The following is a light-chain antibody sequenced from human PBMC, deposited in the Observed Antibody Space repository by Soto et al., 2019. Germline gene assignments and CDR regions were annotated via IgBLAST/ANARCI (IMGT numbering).Light chain of an antibody. CDR3: QQYGSSPPLYT. CDR2: VAS. V-gene: IGKV3-20*01. J-gene: IGKJ2*01. Sequence: EIVLTQSPGTLSLSPGERATLSCRASQSVSSSYLAWYQQKPGQAPRLLIYVASSRATGIPDRFSGSGSGTDFTLTIRRREPEDFAVYYCQQYGSSPPLYTFGQGTKLEIK. CDR1: QSVSSSY.